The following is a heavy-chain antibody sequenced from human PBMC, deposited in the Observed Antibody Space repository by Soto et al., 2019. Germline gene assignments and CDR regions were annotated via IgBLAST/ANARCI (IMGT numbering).Heavy chain of an antibody. D-gene: IGHD2-2*01. V-gene: IGHV3-23*01. CDR1: GFTFSSYA. J-gene: IGHJ6*02. CDR2: ISGSGGST. CDR3: AKSRGMQLYCSSTSCYPYYYYGMDV. Sequence: PGGSLRLSCAASGFTFSSYAMSWVRQAPGKGLEWVSAISGSGGSTYYADSVKGRFTISRDNSKNTLYLQMNSLRAEDTAVYYCAKSRGMQLYCSSTSCYPYYYYGMDVWGQGTTVTVSS.